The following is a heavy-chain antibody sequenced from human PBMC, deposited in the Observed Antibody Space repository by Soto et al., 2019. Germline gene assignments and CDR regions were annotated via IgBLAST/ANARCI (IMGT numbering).Heavy chain of an antibody. CDR1: GGSISSGGYY. V-gene: IGHV4-31*03. Sequence: PSETLSLTCTVSGGSISSGGYYWSWIRQHPGKGLEWIGYIYYSGSTYYNPSLKSRVTISVDTSKNQFSLELSSVTAADTAVYYCARDGADDPDAFDIWGQGTMVTVSS. J-gene: IGHJ3*02. CDR2: IYYSGST. D-gene: IGHD1-26*01. CDR3: ARDGADDPDAFDI.